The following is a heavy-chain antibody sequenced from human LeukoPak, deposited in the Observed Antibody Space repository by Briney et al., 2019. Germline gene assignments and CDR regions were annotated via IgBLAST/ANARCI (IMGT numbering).Heavy chain of an antibody. V-gene: IGHV1-69*05. CDR2: SIPIFGTA. CDR3: ARSITSPRVIGYSSGWYYFDY. J-gene: IGHJ4*02. D-gene: IGHD6-19*01. Sequence: SVKVSCKASGGTFSSYAISWVRQAPGQGLEWMGRSIPIFGTANYAQKFQGRVTITTDESTSTAYMELSSLRSEDTAVYYCARSITSPRVIGYSSGWYYFDYWGQGTLVTVSS. CDR1: GGTFSSYA.